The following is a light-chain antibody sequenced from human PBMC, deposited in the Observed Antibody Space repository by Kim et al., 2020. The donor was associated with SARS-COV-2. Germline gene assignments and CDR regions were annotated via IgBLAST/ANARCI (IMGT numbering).Light chain of an antibody. V-gene: IGKV3-20*01. J-gene: IGKJ2*01. CDR3: QHYGTSFYT. CDR1: QSVTNTY. Sequence: EIVLTQSPGTLSLSPGDRATLSCRASQSVTNTYLAWYQQKPGQAPRLLIYGVSSRATGIPDRFSGSGSGTDFTLTISRLEPEDFAVYYCQHYGTSFYTFGQGTKVDIK. CDR2: GVS.